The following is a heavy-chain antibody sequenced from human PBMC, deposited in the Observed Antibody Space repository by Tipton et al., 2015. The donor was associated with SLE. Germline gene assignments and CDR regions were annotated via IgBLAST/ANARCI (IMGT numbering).Heavy chain of an antibody. J-gene: IGHJ4*02. CDR2: IYYSGST. Sequence: TLSLTCTVSGGSISSYYWSWIRQPPGKGLEWIGDIYYSGSTNYNPSLKSPVTISADTSKNQFSLKLSSVTAADTAVYYCAGGYGSGTHLDYWGQGALVTVSS. D-gene: IGHD3-10*01. CDR3: AGGYGSGTHLDY. CDR1: GGSISSYY. V-gene: IGHV4-59*01.